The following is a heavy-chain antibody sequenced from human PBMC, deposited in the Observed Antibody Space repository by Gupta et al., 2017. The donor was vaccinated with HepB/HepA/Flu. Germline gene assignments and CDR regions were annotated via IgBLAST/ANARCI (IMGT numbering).Heavy chain of an antibody. CDR2: INPSGRGT. D-gene: IGHD3-10*01. Sequence: QVQLVQPGAEVRTPGASVRLSCKASEATFSASYIHWVRQAPGQGLEWMGVINPSGRGTGYARSFQGRLTSTRDTSTDTAYMELSSLRSEDTAVYYCRQGRQGYWGQGTLVTVSS. J-gene: IGHJ4*02. V-gene: IGHV1-46*01. CDR1: EATFSASY. CDR3: RQGRQGY.